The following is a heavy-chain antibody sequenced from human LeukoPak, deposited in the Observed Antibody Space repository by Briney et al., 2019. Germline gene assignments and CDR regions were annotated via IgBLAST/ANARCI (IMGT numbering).Heavy chain of an antibody. V-gene: IGHV3-30-3*01. CDR1: GFTFSSYA. J-gene: IGHJ4*02. CDR3: ARDPSVLLWFGESGDY. Sequence: GRSLRLSCAASGFTFSSYAMHWVHQAPGKGLEWVAVISYDGSNKYYADSVKGRFTISRDNSKNTLYLQMNSLRAEDTAVYYCARDPSVLLWFGESGDYWGQGTLVTVSS. D-gene: IGHD3-10*01. CDR2: ISYDGSNK.